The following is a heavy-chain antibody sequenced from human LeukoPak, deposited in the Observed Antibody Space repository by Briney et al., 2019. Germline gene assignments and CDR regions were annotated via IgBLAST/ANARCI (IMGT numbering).Heavy chain of an antibody. CDR3: ARDLTATTYYMDV. CDR1: GFTVSSNY. CDR2: ICSGGST. V-gene: IGHV3-53*01. Sequence: PGGSLRLSCAASGFTVSSNYMSWVRQAPGKGLEWVSVICSGGSTYYADSVKGRFTISRDNSKNTLYLQMNSLRAEDTAVYYCARDLTATTYYMDVWGKGTTVTVSS. J-gene: IGHJ6*03. D-gene: IGHD5-12*01.